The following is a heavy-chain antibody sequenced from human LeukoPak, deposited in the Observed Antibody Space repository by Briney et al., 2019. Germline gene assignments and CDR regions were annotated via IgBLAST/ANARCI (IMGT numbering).Heavy chain of an antibody. D-gene: IGHD2-15*01. CDR2: IYYSGST. J-gene: IGHJ5*02. CDR1: GGSISSGDYY. Sequence: SETLSLTCTVSGGSISSGDYYWSWIRQPPGKGLEWIGYIYYSGSTYYNPSLKSRVTISVDTSKNQFSLKLSSVTAADTAVYYCARVTPRGDSPGVVWFAPWAREPWSPSPQ. V-gene: IGHV4-30-4*01. CDR3: ARVTPRGDSPGVVWFAP.